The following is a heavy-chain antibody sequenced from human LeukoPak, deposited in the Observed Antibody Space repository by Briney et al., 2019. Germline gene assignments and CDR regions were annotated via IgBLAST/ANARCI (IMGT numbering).Heavy chain of an antibody. V-gene: IGHV4-4*07. D-gene: IGHD6-19*01. Sequence: TSETLSLTCTVSGVSVSSFYWTWIRQPAGKGLEWIGRIYATGNTNFNPSLKSRVTMSIDTSKNQFSLKLTAVTAADTAVYYCARNSAVATSRSWFDPWGQGTLVTVSS. CDR1: GVSVSSFY. CDR3: ARNSAVATSRSWFDP. J-gene: IGHJ5*02. CDR2: IYATGNT.